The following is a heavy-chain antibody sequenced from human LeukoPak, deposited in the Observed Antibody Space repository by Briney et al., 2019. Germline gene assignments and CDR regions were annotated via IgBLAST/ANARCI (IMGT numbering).Heavy chain of an antibody. D-gene: IGHD6-13*01. CDR3: ARMYSSSWPHYYYYMDV. CDR1: GFTFSSYW. Sequence: GGSLRLSCAASGFTFSSYWMSWVRQAPGKGLEWVANIKQDGSEKCYVDSVKGRFTISRDNAKNSLYLQMNSLRAEDTAVYYCARMYSSSWPHYYYYMDVWGKGTTVTVSS. CDR2: IKQDGSEK. J-gene: IGHJ6*03. V-gene: IGHV3-7*01.